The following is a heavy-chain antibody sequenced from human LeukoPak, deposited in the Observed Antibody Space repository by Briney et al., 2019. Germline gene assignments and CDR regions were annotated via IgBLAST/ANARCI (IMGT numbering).Heavy chain of an antibody. V-gene: IGHV3-74*01. CDR1: EFIFSSYW. Sequence: GGSLRLSCAASEFIFSSYWMHWVRQAPGKGLVWVSRIHSDGSSTTYADSVKGRFTISRDNAKNTLYLQMNSLRAEDTAVYYCARDRYYGMDVWGQGTTVTVSS. CDR2: IHSDGSST. J-gene: IGHJ6*02. CDR3: ARDRYYGMDV.